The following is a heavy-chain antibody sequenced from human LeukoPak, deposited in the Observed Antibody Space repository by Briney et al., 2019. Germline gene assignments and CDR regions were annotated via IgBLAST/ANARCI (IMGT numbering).Heavy chain of an antibody. Sequence: GEPLNFSCKASGYSFTSYLIGWVRPLPGKGLGWMGIIYPGDSDTRYSPSFQGQVTISADKSISTAYLQWSSLKASDTAMYYCAGWAVTTLNDAFDIWGQGTMVTVSS. CDR1: GYSFTSYL. V-gene: IGHV5-51*01. CDR3: AGWAVTTLNDAFDI. D-gene: IGHD4-17*01. CDR2: IYPGDSDT. J-gene: IGHJ3*02.